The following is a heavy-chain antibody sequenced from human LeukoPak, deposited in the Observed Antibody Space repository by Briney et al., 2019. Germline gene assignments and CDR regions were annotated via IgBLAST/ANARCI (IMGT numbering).Heavy chain of an antibody. Sequence: ASVKVSCKASGYTFTGYYMHWVREAPGQGLEWMGWINPNSGGTNYAQKFQGRVTMTRDTSISTAYMEPSRLRSDDTAVYYCARDQSSFDAFDIWRQGTMVTVSS. CDR1: GYTFTGYY. CDR2: INPNSGGT. D-gene: IGHD3-16*02. V-gene: IGHV1-2*02. CDR3: ARDQSSFDAFDI. J-gene: IGHJ3*02.